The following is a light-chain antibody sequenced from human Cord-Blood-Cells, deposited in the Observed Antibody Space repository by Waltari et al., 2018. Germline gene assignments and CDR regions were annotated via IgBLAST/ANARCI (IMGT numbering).Light chain of an antibody. V-gene: IGLV2-23*01. CDR2: EGS. Sequence: QSALTQPASVSGSPGQAIIIPRTGTSSDVGSYNLFSRSQQPPGKAPNLMIYEGSKRPSGVSNRFSGSKSGNTASLTISGLQAEDEADYYCCSYAGLRDVVFGGGTKLTVL. CDR1: SSDVGSYNL. CDR3: CSYAGLRDVV. J-gene: IGLJ2*01.